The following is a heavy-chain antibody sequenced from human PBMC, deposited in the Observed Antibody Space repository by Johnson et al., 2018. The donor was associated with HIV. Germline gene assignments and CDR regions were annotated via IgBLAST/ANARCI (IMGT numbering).Heavy chain of an antibody. V-gene: IGHV3-30*02. CDR3: ARDRWSTIMGAFDI. D-gene: IGHD5/OR15-5a*01. CDR2: IRYDGSNK. CDR1: GFTFSSYW. J-gene: IGHJ3*02. Sequence: QVQLVESGGGLVQPGGSLRLSCEPSGFTFSSYWMSWVRQAPGKGLEWVAFIRYDGSNKYYADSVKGRFTISRDNSKNTLYLQMNSLRAEDTAVYYCARDRWSTIMGAFDIWGQGTMVTVSS.